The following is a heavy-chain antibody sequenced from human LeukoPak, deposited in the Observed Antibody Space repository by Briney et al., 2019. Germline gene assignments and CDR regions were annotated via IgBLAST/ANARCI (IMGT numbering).Heavy chain of an antibody. V-gene: IGHV3-30-3*01. Sequence: PGGSLRLSCAASGFTFSSYAMHWVRQAPGKGLEWVAVISYDGSNKYYADSVKGRFTISRDNSKNTLYLQMNSLRAEGTAVYYCARDVEAAGSAGWFDPWGQGTLVTVSS. J-gene: IGHJ5*02. CDR2: ISYDGSNK. CDR3: ARDVEAAGSAGWFDP. CDR1: GFTFSSYA. D-gene: IGHD6-13*01.